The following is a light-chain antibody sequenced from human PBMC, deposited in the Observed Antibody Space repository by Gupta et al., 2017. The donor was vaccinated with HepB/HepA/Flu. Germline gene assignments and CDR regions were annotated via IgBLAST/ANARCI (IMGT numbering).Light chain of an antibody. Sequence: DIQVTQSPSSLSASVGDRVTITCRASQSISIYLNWYQQKPGKAPNLLIYAASSVKSGGPSRFSGGGSGTDFTLTISSRQPEDSATYYCQQRDNTPWTFGQGTKVEIK. CDR1: QSISIY. CDR3: QQRDNTPWT. J-gene: IGKJ1*01. CDR2: AAS. V-gene: IGKV1-39*01.